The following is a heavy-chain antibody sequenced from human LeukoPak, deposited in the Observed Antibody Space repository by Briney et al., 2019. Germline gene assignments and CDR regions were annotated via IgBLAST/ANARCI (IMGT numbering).Heavy chain of an antibody. Sequence: PSQTLSLTCTVSGGSISSGSYSWRWIRQPAGKGLEWIGRIYTSGSTNSNPSLKSRVTISVDTSKNQFSMKLSSVTAADTAVYYCASSTGSGSYYPLFDYWGQGTLVTVSS. CDR3: ASSTGSGSYYPLFDY. V-gene: IGHV4-61*02. D-gene: IGHD3-10*01. CDR2: IYTSGST. CDR1: GGSISSGSYS. J-gene: IGHJ4*02.